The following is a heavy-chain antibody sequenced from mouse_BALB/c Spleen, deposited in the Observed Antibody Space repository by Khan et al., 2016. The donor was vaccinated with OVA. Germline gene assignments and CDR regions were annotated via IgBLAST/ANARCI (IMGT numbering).Heavy chain of an antibody. D-gene: IGHD2-13*01. Sequence: ELVESGGGLVKPGGSLKLSCEASGFTFSDYYMYWVRQTPEKRLEWVATISDGGSYTNYPDSVKGRFTISRDDVKNNLYLRMSSLKSEDTAMYYCTRGYYGDPFAYWGQGTLVTVSA. CDR2: ISDGGSYT. CDR3: TRGYYGDPFAY. V-gene: IGHV5-4*02. CDR1: GFTFSDYY. J-gene: IGHJ3*01.